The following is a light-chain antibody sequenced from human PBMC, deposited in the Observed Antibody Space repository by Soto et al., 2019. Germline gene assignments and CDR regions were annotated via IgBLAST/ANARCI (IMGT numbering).Light chain of an antibody. Sequence: QSVLTQPASVSGSPGQSITISCTGTSSDVGGYNYVSWYQQHPGKAPKLMIYDVSNRPSGVSNRFSGSKSGKTASLTISGLQAEDEADYYCSSYTSSNTLVFGGGTQLTVL. V-gene: IGLV2-14*01. CDR2: DVS. CDR1: SSDVGGYNY. CDR3: SSYTSSNTLV. J-gene: IGLJ2*01.